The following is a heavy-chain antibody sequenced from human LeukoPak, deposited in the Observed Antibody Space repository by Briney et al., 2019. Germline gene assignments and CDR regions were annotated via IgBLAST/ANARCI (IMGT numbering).Heavy chain of an antibody. CDR2: IYYSGST. V-gene: IGHV4-59*08. CDR3: ARPRDSSGWEPFDY. Sequence: SETLSLTCTVSGGSISSYYWSWIRQPPGKGLEWIGYIYYSGSTNYNSSLKSRVTISIDTSKNQFSLKLSSVTAADTAVYYCARPRDSSGWEPFDYWGQGTLVTVSS. D-gene: IGHD6-19*01. CDR1: GGSISSYY. J-gene: IGHJ4*02.